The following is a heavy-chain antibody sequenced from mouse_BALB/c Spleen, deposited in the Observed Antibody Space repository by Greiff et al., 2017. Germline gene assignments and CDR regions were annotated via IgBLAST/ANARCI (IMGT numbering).Heavy chain of an antibody. V-gene: IGHV3-2*02. CDR3: ARGDYYGSRYYAMDY. CDR2: ISYSGST. D-gene: IGHD1-1*01. CDR1: GYSITSDYA. J-gene: IGHJ4*01. Sequence: ESGPGLVKPSQSLSLTCTVTGYSITSDYAWNWIRQFPGNKLEWMGYISYSGSTSYNPSLKSRISITRDTSKNHFFLQLNSVTTEDTATYYCARGDYYGSRYYAMDYWGQGTSVTVSA.